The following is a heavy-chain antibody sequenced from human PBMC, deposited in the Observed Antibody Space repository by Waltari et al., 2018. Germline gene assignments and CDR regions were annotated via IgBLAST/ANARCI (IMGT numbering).Heavy chain of an antibody. J-gene: IGHJ4*02. V-gene: IGHV3-21*01. CDR3: AREGKWELPIDY. CDR2: ISSSSSYI. CDR1: GFTFSSYS. Sequence: EVQLVESGGGLVKPGGSLRLSCAASGFTFSSYSMNWVRQAPGKGLEWVSSISSSSSYIYYTDSVKGRFTISRDNAKNSLYLQMNSLRAEDTAVYYCAREGKWELPIDYWGQGTLVTVSS. D-gene: IGHD1-26*01.